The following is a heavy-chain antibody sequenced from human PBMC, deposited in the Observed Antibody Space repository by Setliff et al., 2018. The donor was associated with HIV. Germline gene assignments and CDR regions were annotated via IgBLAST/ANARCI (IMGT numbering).Heavy chain of an antibody. D-gene: IGHD2-8*02. CDR2: IKQDGTAT. J-gene: IGHJ6*02. V-gene: IGHV3-7*01. Sequence: PGGSLRLSCAASGFTLSSYWMSWVRQAPGKGLEWVANIKQDGTATNYVDSVKGRFTISRDNANNSLFLQMDSLRADDTAVYYCARDGEEYVNGWYWWADYYYYGMDVWGQGTTVTVSS. CDR3: ARDGEEYVNGWYWWADYYYYGMDV. CDR1: GFTLSSYW.